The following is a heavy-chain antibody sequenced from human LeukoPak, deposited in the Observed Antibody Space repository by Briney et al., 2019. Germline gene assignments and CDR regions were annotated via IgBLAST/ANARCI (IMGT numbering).Heavy chain of an antibody. D-gene: IGHD6-19*01. CDR3: ARGSFGSGWSP. CDR2: INPSGGNT. J-gene: IGHJ5*02. CDR1: GYTFTGYY. Sequence: ASVKVSCKASGYTFTGYYIHWVRLVPGQGLEWMGIINPSGGNTSFAQKFQGRVTMTRDMSTSTVYMELNSLRSEDTAVYFCARGSFGSGWSPWGQGTLVTVSS. V-gene: IGHV1-46*01.